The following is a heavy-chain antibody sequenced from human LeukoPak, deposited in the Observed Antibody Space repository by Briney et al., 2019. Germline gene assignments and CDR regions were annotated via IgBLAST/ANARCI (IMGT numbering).Heavy chain of an antibody. CDR2: ISYDGRNQ. CDR3: ARNDFWSGYYYYMDV. Sequence: GGSLRLSCAASGFTFSSYAFHWVRQAPGKGLEWVAVISYDGRNQNFADSVKGRFTISRDNSKNTLYLQMNSLRTEDTAVYYCARNDFWSGYYYYMDVWGKGTTVTVSS. D-gene: IGHD3-3*01. CDR1: GFTFSSYA. V-gene: IGHV3-30*04. J-gene: IGHJ6*03.